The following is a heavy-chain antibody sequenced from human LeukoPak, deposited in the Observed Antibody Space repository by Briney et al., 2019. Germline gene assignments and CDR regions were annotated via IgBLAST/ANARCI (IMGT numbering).Heavy chain of an antibody. CDR3: ARRPLLVVPAAIWFDP. V-gene: IGHV3-30-3*01. D-gene: IGHD2-2*01. CDR2: ISYDGSNK. Sequence: GRSLRLSCAASGFTCSSYAMHWVRQAPGKGLEWVAVISYDGSNKYYADSVKGRFTISRDNSKNTLYLQMNSLRAEDTAVYYCARRPLLVVPAAIWFDPWGQGTLVTVSS. J-gene: IGHJ5*02. CDR1: GFTCSSYA.